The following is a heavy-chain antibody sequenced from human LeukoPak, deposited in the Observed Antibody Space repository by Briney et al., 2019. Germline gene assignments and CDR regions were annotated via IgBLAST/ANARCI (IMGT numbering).Heavy chain of an antibody. CDR3: AGTYYGLGRLDY. CDR2: IYTSGST. J-gene: IGHJ4*02. V-gene: IGHV4-4*09. Sequence: SETLSLTCTVSGGSISSYYWSWIRQPPGKGLEWIGYIYTSGSTNYNPSLKSRVTISVDTSKNQFSLKLSSVTAADTAVYYFAGTYYGLGRLDYWGQGTLVTVSS. CDR1: GGSISSYY. D-gene: IGHD3-10*01.